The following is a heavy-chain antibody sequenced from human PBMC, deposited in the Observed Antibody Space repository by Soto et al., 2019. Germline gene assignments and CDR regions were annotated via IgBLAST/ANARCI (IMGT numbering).Heavy chain of an antibody. CDR3: LKETSPGGLDH. CDR1: GFTSTDYA. J-gene: IGHJ4*02. V-gene: IGHV3-9*02. CDR2: IFWNSDRI. Sequence: EVQLVESGGGLVQPDRSLRLSCAASGFTSTDYAMHWIRQVPGKGLEWVSGIFWNSDRIDYAGSVKGRFTISRDNAKNSLYLQMSSLRPEDSALYYCLKETSPGGLDHWGQGTLVTVSS. D-gene: IGHD2-2*01.